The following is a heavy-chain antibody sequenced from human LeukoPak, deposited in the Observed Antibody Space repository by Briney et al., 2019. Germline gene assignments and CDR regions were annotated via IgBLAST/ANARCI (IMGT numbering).Heavy chain of an antibody. CDR2: IIPTFGTA. Sequence: RRASVKVSCKASGGTFSSYTISWVRQAPGQGLEWMGGIIPTFGTANYAQKFQGRVTITADESTSTAYMELSSLRSEDTAVYYCARGRYSSSINSMDVWGQGTTVTVSS. CDR1: GGTFSSYT. D-gene: IGHD6-6*01. CDR3: ARGRYSSSINSMDV. J-gene: IGHJ6*02. V-gene: IGHV1-69*13.